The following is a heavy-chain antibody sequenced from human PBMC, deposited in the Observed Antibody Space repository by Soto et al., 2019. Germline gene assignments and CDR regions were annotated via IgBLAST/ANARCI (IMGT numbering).Heavy chain of an antibody. V-gene: IGHV3-23*01. D-gene: IGHD6-13*01. CDR1: GFTFSSYA. CDR2: ISGSGGST. CDR3: AKDLTYSGSWYWAYYFDY. J-gene: IGHJ4*02. Sequence: HPGGSLRLSCAASGFTFSSYAMSWVRQAPGKGLEWVSAISGSGGSTYYADSVKGRFTISRDNSKNTLYLQMNSLRAEDTAVYYCAKDLTYSGSWYWAYYFDYWGQGTLVTVSS.